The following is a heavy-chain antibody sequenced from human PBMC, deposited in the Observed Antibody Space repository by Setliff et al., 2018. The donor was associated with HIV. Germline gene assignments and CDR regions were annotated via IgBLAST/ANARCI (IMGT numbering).Heavy chain of an antibody. CDR1: GFTVSSNY. CDR2: IYSGGST. J-gene: IGHJ3*02. CDR3: ARVKEATYYDFWSGYYGSGGPDAFDI. Sequence: PGGSLRLSCAASGFTVSSNYMSWVRQAPGKGLEWVSVIYSGGSTYYADSVKGRFTISRDNSKNTLYLQMNSLRAEDTAVYYCARVKEATYYDFWSGYYGSGGPDAFDIWGQGTMVTVSS. D-gene: IGHD3-3*01. V-gene: IGHV3-53*01.